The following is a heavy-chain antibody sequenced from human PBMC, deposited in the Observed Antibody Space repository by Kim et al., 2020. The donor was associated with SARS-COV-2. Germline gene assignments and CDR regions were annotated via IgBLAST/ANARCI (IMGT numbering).Heavy chain of an antibody. V-gene: IGHV1-18*01. D-gene: IGHD3-16*01. CDR2: IRINSGKT. CDR3: ARDHLLATLGGGNP. CDR1: GYSFTSFG. J-gene: IGHJ5*02. Sequence: ASVKVSCKASGYSFTSFGISWVRQAPGQGVEWMGWIRINSGKTDYAQKFQGRMTMTTDTSTSTAYMELRRLTSDDTAVYYCARDHLLATLGGGNPCGQGT.